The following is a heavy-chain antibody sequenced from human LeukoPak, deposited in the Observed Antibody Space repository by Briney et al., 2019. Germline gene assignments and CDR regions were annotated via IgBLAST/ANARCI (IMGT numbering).Heavy chain of an antibody. Sequence: GGSLRLSCAASGFTFSSYAMSWVRQAPGKGLEWVSAISGSGGSTYYAVSVKGRFTISRDNSKNTLYLQMNSLRAEDTAVYYCAKDTDFWSGYYNDYWGQGTLVTVSS. J-gene: IGHJ4*02. CDR1: GFTFSSYA. V-gene: IGHV3-23*01. CDR2: ISGSGGST. D-gene: IGHD3-3*01. CDR3: AKDTDFWSGYYNDY.